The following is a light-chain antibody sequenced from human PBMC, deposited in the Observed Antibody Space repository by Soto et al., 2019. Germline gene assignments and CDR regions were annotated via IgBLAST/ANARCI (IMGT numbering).Light chain of an antibody. CDR2: GAP. Sequence: EIVLTQSPGTLSLSPGERATLSCRASQSVRSSYLAWYQQKPGQAPRLLLYGAPSRATGIPDRFSGSESGTYFTLTISRLDPEDFALFYCQQYVSLPLTFGGGTKVEIK. V-gene: IGKV3-20*01. CDR3: QQYVSLPLT. J-gene: IGKJ4*01. CDR1: QSVRSSY.